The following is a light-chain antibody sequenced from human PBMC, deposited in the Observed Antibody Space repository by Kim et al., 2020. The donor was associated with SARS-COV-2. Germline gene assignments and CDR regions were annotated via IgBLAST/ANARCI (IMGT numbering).Light chain of an antibody. V-gene: IGKV1-33*01. CDR3: HQYDDLI. CDR1: QDSRNY. Sequence: QDSRNYLNGYQHKSGKAPKLLIYDASTWDTGVPSRFSGSGSGTHFTFTSSSLQPEDVATYYCHQYDDLIFGGGTKVDIK. CDR2: DAS. J-gene: IGKJ4*01.